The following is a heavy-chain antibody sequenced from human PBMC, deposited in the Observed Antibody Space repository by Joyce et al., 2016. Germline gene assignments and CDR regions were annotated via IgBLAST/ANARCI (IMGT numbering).Heavy chain of an antibody. V-gene: IGHV4-38-2*01. CDR3: ARRDGAFDI. J-gene: IGHJ3*02. Sequence: QIQLQESGPRLVKPSETLSLTCAVSGYFVSSGHYWGWIRQPPGKGLEWVGTLYHRGDTFYNPSLKNRVTISVDTSKNSFSLQLSSVTAADSAVYYCARRDGAFDIWGQGTVVTVSS. CDR1: GYFVSSGHY. CDR2: LYHRGDT.